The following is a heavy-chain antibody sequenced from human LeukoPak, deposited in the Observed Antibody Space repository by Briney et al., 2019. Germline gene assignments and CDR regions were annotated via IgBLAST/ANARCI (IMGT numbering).Heavy chain of an antibody. CDR2: IWYDGSNK. V-gene: IGHV3-33*01. CDR1: GFTFSSYG. CDR3: ARGVPGVTTYYDFWRGYYYYYGMDV. D-gene: IGHD3-3*01. Sequence: PGGSLRLSCAASGFTFSSYGMHWVRQAPGKGLEWVAVIWYDGSNKYYADSVKGRFTISRDNSKNTLYLQMNSLRAEDTAVYYCARGVPGVTTYYDFWRGYYYYYGMDVWGQGTTVTVSS. J-gene: IGHJ6*02.